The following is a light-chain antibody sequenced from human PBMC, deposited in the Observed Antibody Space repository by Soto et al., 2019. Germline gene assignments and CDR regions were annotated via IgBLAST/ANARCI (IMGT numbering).Light chain of an antibody. Sequence: DIVLTQTPESLAVSLGERASINCKSSKSVFYSSVNKTYLSWYQQKQGQPPKXXXYWASARESGVPDRFSGSGSGTDFTLTISSLKDEDVAVYYCQQQYNTTITFGQGTRLEIK. CDR2: WAS. CDR3: QQQYNTTIT. J-gene: IGKJ5*01. V-gene: IGKV4-1*01. CDR1: KSVFYSSVNKTY.